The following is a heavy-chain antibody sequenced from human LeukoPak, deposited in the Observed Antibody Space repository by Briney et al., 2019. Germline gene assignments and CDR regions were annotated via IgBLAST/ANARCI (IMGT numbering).Heavy chain of an antibody. CDR3: AKNRGYCSGGSCYSDY. CDR2: IHYDGSKK. D-gene: IGHD2-15*01. V-gene: IGHV3-30*02. J-gene: IGHJ4*02. CDR1: GFTFSSSG. Sequence: GGSLRLSCSASGFTFSSSGMHWVRQAPGKGLEWVAFIHYDGSKKHNADSVKGRFTISRDNSKNTLYLQMNSLRAEDTAVYFCAKNRGYCSGGSCYSDYWGQGTLVTVSS.